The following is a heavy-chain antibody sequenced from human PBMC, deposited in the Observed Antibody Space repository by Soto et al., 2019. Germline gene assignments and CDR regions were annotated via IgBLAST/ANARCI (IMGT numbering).Heavy chain of an antibody. CDR2: IYYSGST. V-gene: IGHV4-39*01. CDR3: ARHGPLYDSSGYNDAFDI. Sequence: SETLSLTCTVSGGSISSSSYYWGWIRQPPGKGLEWIGSIYYSGSTYYNPSLKSRVTISVDTSKNQFSLKLSSVTAADTAVYYCARHGPLYDSSGYNDAFDIWGQGTMVTVSS. CDR1: GGSISSSSYY. D-gene: IGHD3-22*01. J-gene: IGHJ3*02.